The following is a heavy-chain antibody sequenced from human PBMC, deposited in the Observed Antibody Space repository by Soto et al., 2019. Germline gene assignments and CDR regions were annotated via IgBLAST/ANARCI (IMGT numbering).Heavy chain of an antibody. CDR1: GFDFSTYS. V-gene: IGHV3-48*02. Sequence: GGSLRLSCKASGFDFSTYSMNWVRQAPGKGLEWIAYVSMDSDTIHYADSVKGRFTISRDDPENSLYLQMNSLRDEDTATYYCARGYSSGWQGSYYYYGMDVWGQGTTVTVSS. D-gene: IGHD6-19*01. CDR2: VSMDSDTI. J-gene: IGHJ6*02. CDR3: ARGYSSGWQGSYYYYGMDV.